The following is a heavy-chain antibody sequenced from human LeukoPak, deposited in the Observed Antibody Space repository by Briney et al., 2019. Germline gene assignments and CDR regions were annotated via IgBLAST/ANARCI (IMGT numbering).Heavy chain of an antibody. Sequence: GGSLRLSCAASGFTFSSYGMHWVRQAPGKGLEWVAFIRYDGSNKYYADSVRGRFTISRDNSKDTLYLQMNSLRAEDTAVYYCAKDRVLRYFDWLFDLDYWGQGTLVTVSS. J-gene: IGHJ4*02. CDR1: GFTFSSYG. CDR3: AKDRVLRYFDWLFDLDY. V-gene: IGHV3-30*02. D-gene: IGHD3-9*01. CDR2: IRYDGSNK.